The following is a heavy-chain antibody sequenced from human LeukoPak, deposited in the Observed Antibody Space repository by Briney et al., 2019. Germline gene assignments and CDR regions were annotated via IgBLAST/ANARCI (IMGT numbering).Heavy chain of an antibody. CDR2: IYYSGST. J-gene: IGHJ4*02. D-gene: IGHD2-21*02. Sequence: SETLSLTCTVSGGSISSGGYYWSWIRQHPGKGLEWIGYIYYSGSTYYNPPLKSRVTISVDTSKDQFSLKLSSVTAADTAVYYCARTYCGGDCYIDYWGQGTLVTVSS. CDR1: GGSISSGGYY. V-gene: IGHV4-31*03. CDR3: ARTYCGGDCYIDY.